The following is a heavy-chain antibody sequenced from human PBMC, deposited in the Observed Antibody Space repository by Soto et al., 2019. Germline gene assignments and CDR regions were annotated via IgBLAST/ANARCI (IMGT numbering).Heavy chain of an antibody. CDR1: GDSVSGNSAA. CDR3: ASEFPYYVSSDSYLDY. D-gene: IGHD3-16*01. Sequence: SQTLSLTCAISGDSVSGNSAAWNWIRQSPSRGLEWLGRTYYRSRWYNDYAVSVKSRITVTPDTSKNQFSLHLNSVTPEDTAVYCCASEFPYYVSSDSYLDYWGKGPMVTDSS. J-gene: IGHJ4*02. V-gene: IGHV6-1*01. CDR2: TYYRSRWYN.